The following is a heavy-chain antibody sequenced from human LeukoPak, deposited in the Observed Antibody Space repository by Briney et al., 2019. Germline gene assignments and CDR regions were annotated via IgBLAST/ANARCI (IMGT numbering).Heavy chain of an antibody. CDR2: INTNTGNP. D-gene: IGHD5-12*01. J-gene: IGHJ3*02. CDR1: GYTFTDYA. Sequence: WASVKVSCKASGYTFTDYAIYWVRQAPGQGLEWMGWINTNTGNPTYAQGFTGRFVFSLDTSVSTAYLQISSLKAEDTAVYYCARLEGRYSGYGVSGAFDIWGQGTMVTVSS. V-gene: IGHV7-4-1*02. CDR3: ARLEGRYSGYGVSGAFDI.